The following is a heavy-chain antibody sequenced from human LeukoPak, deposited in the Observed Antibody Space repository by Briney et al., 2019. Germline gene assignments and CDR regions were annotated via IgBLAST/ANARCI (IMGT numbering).Heavy chain of an antibody. CDR2: INAGNGNT. CDR3: ARSSGQSVYYFDY. CDR1: GYTFTSYA. V-gene: IGHV1-3*01. D-gene: IGHD6-19*01. Sequence: ASVKVSCKASGYTFTSYAMHWVRQAPGQRLEWMGWINAGNGNTKYSQKFQGRVTITRDTSASTAYMELSSLRSEDTAVYYCARSSGQSVYYFDYWGQGTLVTVSS. J-gene: IGHJ4*02.